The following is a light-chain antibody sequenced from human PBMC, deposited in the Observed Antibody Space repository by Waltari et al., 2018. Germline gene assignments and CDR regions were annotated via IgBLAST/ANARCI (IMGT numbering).Light chain of an antibody. J-gene: IGLJ1*01. Sequence: QSALTQPASVSGSPGQSITISCTGTSSDVVSYNYVSWYQQHPGKAPKLMIYDVTTRPSGVSNRFSGSKSGNTASLAISGLQAEDEADYYCSSYTSSSTLVFGVGTKVTVL. V-gene: IGLV2-14*01. CDR3: SSYTSSSTLV. CDR1: SSDVVSYNY. CDR2: DVT.